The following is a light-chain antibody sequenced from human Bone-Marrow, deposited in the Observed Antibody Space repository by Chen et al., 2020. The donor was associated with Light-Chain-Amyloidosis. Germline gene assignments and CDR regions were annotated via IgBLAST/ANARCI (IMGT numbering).Light chain of an antibody. CDR3: QSYQGSSQGV. Sequence: NFMLTQPHPVSESPGTKVIIFCTRSSGSIATNYVQWYQQRPGSSPTTVIYEDDQRPSGVPDRFSGSIDRSSNSASLTISGLKTEDEADYYCQSYQGSSQGVFGGGTKLTVL. V-gene: IGLV6-57*01. J-gene: IGLJ3*02. CDR1: SGSIATNY. CDR2: EDD.